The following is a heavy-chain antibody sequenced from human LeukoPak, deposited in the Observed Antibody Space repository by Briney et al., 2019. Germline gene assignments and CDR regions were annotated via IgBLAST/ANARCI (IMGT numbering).Heavy chain of an antibody. CDR1: GYTFTSYY. V-gene: IGHV1-2*02. Sequence: ASVKVSCKASGYTFTSYYMNWVRQAPGQGLEWMGWINPNSGGTNYSQKFQGRVTMTTDTSISTAYNELCRRRSDDTAVYYCARGGDGYNSGSFDYWGQGNLVTVSS. CDR3: ARGGDGYNSGSFDY. D-gene: IGHD5-24*01. CDR2: INPNSGGT. J-gene: IGHJ4*02.